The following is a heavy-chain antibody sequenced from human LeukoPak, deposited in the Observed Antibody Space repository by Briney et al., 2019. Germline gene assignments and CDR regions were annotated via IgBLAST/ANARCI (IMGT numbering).Heavy chain of an antibody. CDR3: ARHRGLREQQLWGSPTNNWFDP. J-gene: IGHJ5*02. CDR1: GGSISSSSYY. CDR2: IYYSGST. V-gene: IGHV4-39*01. D-gene: IGHD6-13*01. Sequence: SETLSLTCTVSGGSISSSSYYWGWIRQPPGKGLEWIGGIYYSGSTYYNPSLKSRVTISVDTSKNQFSLKLSSVTAADTAVYYCARHRGLREQQLWGSPTNNWFDPWGQGTLVTVSS.